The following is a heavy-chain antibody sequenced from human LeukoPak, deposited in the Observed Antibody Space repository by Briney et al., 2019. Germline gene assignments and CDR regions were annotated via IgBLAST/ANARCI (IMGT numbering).Heavy chain of an antibody. V-gene: IGHV4-30-4*08. CDR3: ARDLGSLDAFDI. Sequence: SETLSLTCTVSGGSISSGDYYWSWIRQPPGKGLEWIGYIYYSGSTYYNPSLKSRVTISVDTSKNQFSLKLSSVTAADTAVYYCARDLGSLDAFDIWGQGTMVTVSS. CDR1: GGSISSGDYY. J-gene: IGHJ3*02. CDR2: IYYSGST.